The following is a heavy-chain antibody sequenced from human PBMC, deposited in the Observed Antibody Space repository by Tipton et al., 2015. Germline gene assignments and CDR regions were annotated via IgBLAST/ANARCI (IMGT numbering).Heavy chain of an antibody. D-gene: IGHD3-22*01. J-gene: IGHJ4*02. Sequence: SLRLSCAASGFTFSDYAIHWVRQPPGKGLEWVALISYDGHSVYYSDSVKGRFTISRDNAKRSLYLQMNSLRAEDTAVYYCARDMYYDTIDDWGQGTLVTVSS. V-gene: IGHV3-30*03. CDR2: ISYDGHSV. CDR1: GFTFSDYA. CDR3: ARDMYYDTIDD.